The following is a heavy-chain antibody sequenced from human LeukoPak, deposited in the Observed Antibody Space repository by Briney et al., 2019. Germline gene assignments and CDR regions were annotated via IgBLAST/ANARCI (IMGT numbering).Heavy chain of an antibody. CDR1: GFTFSSSW. CDR2: INFDGSTT. CDR3: ARGRSGAYYFDY. V-gene: IGHV3-74*01. Sequence: GGSLRLSCAASGFTFSSSWMHWVRQAPGKGLVWVSRINFDGSTTNSANSVAGRFTISRDNAENAVYLQMNSLRAEDTAVYYCARGRSGAYYFDYWGLGTLVTVSS. J-gene: IGHJ4*02.